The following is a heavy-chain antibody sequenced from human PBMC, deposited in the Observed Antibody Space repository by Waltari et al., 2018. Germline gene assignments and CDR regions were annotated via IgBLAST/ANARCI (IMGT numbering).Heavy chain of an antibody. CDR2: IYHSGST. J-gene: IGHJ4*02. D-gene: IGHD6-13*01. CDR1: GYSLRSGYY. CDR3: ARRTAADGFDY. V-gene: IGHV4-38-2*01. Sequence: QVQLQESGPGLVKPSETLSLTCAVSGYSLRSGYYWGWIRQPPGKGLEWIGSIYHSGSTYYNPSLKSRVTISVDTSKNQFSLKLSSVTAADTAVYYCARRTAADGFDYWGQGTLVTVSS.